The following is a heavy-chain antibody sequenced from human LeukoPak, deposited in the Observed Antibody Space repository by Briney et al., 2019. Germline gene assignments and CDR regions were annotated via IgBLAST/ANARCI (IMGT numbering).Heavy chain of an antibody. Sequence: SETLSLTCTVSGGSISSYYWSWIRQPPGKGLEWIGEINHSGSTNYNPSLKSRVTISVDTSKNQFSLKLSSVTAADTAVYYCARSPSWVPLDYWGQGTLVTVSS. CDR1: GGSISSYY. V-gene: IGHV4-34*01. D-gene: IGHD3-10*01. CDR3: ARSPSWVPLDY. CDR2: INHSGST. J-gene: IGHJ4*02.